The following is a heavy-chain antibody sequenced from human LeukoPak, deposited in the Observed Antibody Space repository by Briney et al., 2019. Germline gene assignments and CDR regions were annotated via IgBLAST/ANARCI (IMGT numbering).Heavy chain of an antibody. Sequence: GGSLTLSCAASGFTFSSYAMSWVRQPPGKGLEWVSSISASGGSTYYADSVKGRFTISRDNSKNALYLQMTSLRAEDTSVYYCAKDFGIGYYYDSSDWALDIWGQGTMVTVSS. CDR1: GFTFSSYA. D-gene: IGHD3-22*01. CDR2: ISASGGST. CDR3: AKDFGIGYYYDSSDWALDI. J-gene: IGHJ3*02. V-gene: IGHV3-23*01.